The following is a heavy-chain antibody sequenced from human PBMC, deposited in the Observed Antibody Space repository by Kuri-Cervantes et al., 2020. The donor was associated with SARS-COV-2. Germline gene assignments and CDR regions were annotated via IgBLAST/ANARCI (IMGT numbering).Heavy chain of an antibody. CDR2: IIPIFGTS. CDR1: GYTFTRAY. Sequence: SVKVSCKASGYTFTRAYMHWVRQAPGQGLEWMGGIIPIFGTSNYAQNFQGRVTITADKSTSTAYMELSSLRSEDTAVYYCARVEMTTIKFDYWGQGTLVTVSS. J-gene: IGHJ4*02. D-gene: IGHD5-24*01. V-gene: IGHV1-69*06. CDR3: ARVEMTTIKFDY.